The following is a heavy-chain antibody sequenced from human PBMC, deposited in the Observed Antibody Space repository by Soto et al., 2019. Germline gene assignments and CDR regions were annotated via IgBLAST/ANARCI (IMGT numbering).Heavy chain of an antibody. CDR2: LSGISDYI. J-gene: IGHJ4*02. CDR1: GFTFSSYG. CDR3: AKNLWSGSGYFDY. V-gene: IGHV3-23*01. Sequence: EVQMLESGGGLVQPGGSLRLSCAASGFTFSSYGMSWVLQVPGKGLEWISTLSGISDYIHYADSVRGRFTISIDKSKNTLYLQVDSLRAEDTATYYCAKNLWSGSGYFDYWGPGILVTVSS. D-gene: IGHD3-3*01.